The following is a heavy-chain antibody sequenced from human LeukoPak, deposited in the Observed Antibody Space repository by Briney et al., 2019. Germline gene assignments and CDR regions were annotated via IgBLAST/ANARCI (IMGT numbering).Heavy chain of an antibody. CDR3: AKDNLSYYDSSGYPDY. Sequence: GRSLRLSCAASGFTFDDYAMHWVRQAPGKGLEWVSGISWNSGSIGYADSVKGRFTISRDNAKNSLYLQMNRLRAEDTALYYCAKDNLSYYDSSGYPDYWGQGTLVTVSS. V-gene: IGHV3-9*01. CDR2: ISWNSGSI. D-gene: IGHD3-22*01. J-gene: IGHJ4*02. CDR1: GFTFDDYA.